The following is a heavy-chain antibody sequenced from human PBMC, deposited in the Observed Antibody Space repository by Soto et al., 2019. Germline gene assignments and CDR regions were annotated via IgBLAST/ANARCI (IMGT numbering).Heavy chain of an antibody. V-gene: IGHV4-59*01. D-gene: IGHD3-16*01. CDR1: GGSISSYI. J-gene: IGHJ4*02. CDR3: ARRYGGNFDY. CDR2: IYYSGST. Sequence: SETLSLTCTVSGGSISSYIRSWIRQPPGKGLEWIGYIYYSGSTNYNPSLKSRVTISVDTSKNQFSLKLSSVTAADTAVYYCARRYGGNFDYWGQGTLVTVSS.